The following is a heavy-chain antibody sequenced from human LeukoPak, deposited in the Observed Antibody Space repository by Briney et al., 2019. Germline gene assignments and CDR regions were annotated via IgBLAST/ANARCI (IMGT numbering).Heavy chain of an antibody. V-gene: IGHV5-51*01. J-gene: IGHJ3*02. D-gene: IGHD4-23*01. CDR3: ARHIIRYGGNSDDAFDI. CDR2: IYPGDSDT. CDR1: GYSFTSYW. Sequence: GESLKISCKGSGYSFTSYWIGWVRQMPGKGLEWMGIIYPGDSDTRYSPSFQGQVTISADKSISTAYLQWSSLKASDTAMYYCARHIIRYGGNSDDAFDIWGQGTMVTVSS.